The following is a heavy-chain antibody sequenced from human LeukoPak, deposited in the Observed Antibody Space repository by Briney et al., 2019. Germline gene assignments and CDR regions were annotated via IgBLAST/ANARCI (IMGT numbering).Heavy chain of an antibody. CDR1: GGSIGTYY. CDR3: ARELRFLEWLPLYYYYYMDV. J-gene: IGHJ6*03. D-gene: IGHD3-3*01. V-gene: IGHV4-4*09. CDR2: IYVTGT. Sequence: NPSETLSLTCTVSGGSIGTYYWSWVRQSPGTGLEWIGYIYVTGTRYNPYLQSRVTISVDRSRNQFFLKMTSVTAADTAVYYCARELRFLEWLPLYYYYYMDVWGKGTTVTVSS.